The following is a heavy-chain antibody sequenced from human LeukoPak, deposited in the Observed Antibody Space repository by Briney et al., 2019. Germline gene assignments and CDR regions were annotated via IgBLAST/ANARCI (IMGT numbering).Heavy chain of an antibody. V-gene: IGHV4-59*08. Sequence: PSETLSLTCTVSGASVSSYYWSWIRQPPGKKLESIGYFSYSGNTNYNPSLRSRVTISVDTSKNQFSLRLNSVTAADTAVYYCARHKGNSYGPWDDWGQGTLVTVSS. J-gene: IGHJ4*02. CDR3: ARHKGNSYGPWDD. CDR2: FSYSGNT. D-gene: IGHD3-10*01. CDR1: GASVSSYY.